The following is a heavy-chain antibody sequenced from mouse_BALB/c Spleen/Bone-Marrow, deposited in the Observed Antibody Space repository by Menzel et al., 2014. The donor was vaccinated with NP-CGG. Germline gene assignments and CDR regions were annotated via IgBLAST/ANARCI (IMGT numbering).Heavy chain of an antibody. CDR3: ARYYYGSSYWYFDV. V-gene: IGHV3-2*02. CDR1: GYSITSDYA. J-gene: IGHJ1*01. CDR2: IRYSGST. Sequence: DVKLVESGPGLVKPSQSLSLTCTVTGYSITSDYAWNWIRQFPGNKLEWIGYIRYSGSTSYNPSLKSRISITRDTSKNQFFLQLNSVTTEDTATYYCARYYYGSSYWYFDVWGAGTTVTVSS. D-gene: IGHD1-1*01.